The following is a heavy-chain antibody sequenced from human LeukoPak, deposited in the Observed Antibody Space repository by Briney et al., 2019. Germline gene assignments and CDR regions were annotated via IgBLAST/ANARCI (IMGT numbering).Heavy chain of an antibody. CDR3: ARDGARLTGTYGMDV. V-gene: IGHV4-59*01. CDR1: GGSMSNYY. J-gene: IGHJ6*02. D-gene: IGHD4-17*01. CDR2: IYYSGST. Sequence: SETLSLTCTVSGGSMSNYYWSWIRQPPVKGLEWIGFIYYSGSTDQNPSLRSRATISLDTSKNQFSLRLSSVTAADTAVYYCARDGARLTGTYGMDVWGHGTTVTVSS.